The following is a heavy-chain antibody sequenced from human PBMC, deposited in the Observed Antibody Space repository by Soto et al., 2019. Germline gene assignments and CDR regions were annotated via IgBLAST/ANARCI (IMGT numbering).Heavy chain of an antibody. J-gene: IGHJ5*02. Sequence: ASVKVSCKASGYTFTSYGISWVRQAPGQGLEWMGWIGAYNGNTNYAQKLQGRVTMTTDTSTSTAYMELRSLRSDDTAVYYCARVGSPHYCSSTSCYGWFDPWGQGTLVTVSS. CDR1: GYTFTSYG. D-gene: IGHD2-2*01. CDR2: IGAYNGNT. V-gene: IGHV1-18*04. CDR3: ARVGSPHYCSSTSCYGWFDP.